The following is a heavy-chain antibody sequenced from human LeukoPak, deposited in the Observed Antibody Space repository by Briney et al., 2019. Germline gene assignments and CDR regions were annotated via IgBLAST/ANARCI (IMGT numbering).Heavy chain of an antibody. V-gene: IGHV1-46*01. Sequence: ASVRVSCKASGYTFINYYIHWVRRAPGQGPEWMGLINPLTGSTTYAQKFQGRVTMTRDMSTSTVYMELSSLRSEDTAVYYCARLFGGVLVAGFSGYLDYWGQGTLVTVSS. CDR2: INPLTGST. CDR3: ARLFGGVLVAGFSGYLDY. CDR1: GYTFINYY. J-gene: IGHJ4*02. D-gene: IGHD6-19*01.